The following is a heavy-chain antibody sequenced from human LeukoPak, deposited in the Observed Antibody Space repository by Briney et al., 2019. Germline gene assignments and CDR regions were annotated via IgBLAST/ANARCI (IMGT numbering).Heavy chain of an antibody. V-gene: IGHV3-53*01. CDR1: GFTVSSNY. D-gene: IGHD3-9*01. Sequence: PGGSLRLSCAASGFTVSSNYMSWVRQAPGKGLEWVSVIYSGGSTYYADSVKGRFTISRDNSKNTLYLQMNSLRAEDTAVYYCGRDLLTGYYRYFDYWGQGTLVTVSS. CDR2: IYSGGST. CDR3: GRDLLTGYYRYFDY. J-gene: IGHJ4*02.